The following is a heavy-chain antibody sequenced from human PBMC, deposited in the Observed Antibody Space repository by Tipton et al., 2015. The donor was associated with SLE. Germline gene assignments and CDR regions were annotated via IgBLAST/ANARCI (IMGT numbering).Heavy chain of an antibody. CDR2: ISYDGSNK. V-gene: IGHV3-30-3*01. Sequence: SLRLSCEASGFTFSSYAMHWVRQAPGKGLEWVADISYDGSNKYYADSVKGRFTISRDNSKNTLYLQMNSLRAEDTAVYYCARVPISVGWCCDFDSWGQGSLVTGSS. J-gene: IGHJ4*02. CDR3: ARVPISVGWCCDFDS. CDR1: GFTFSSYA. D-gene: IGHD6-19*01.